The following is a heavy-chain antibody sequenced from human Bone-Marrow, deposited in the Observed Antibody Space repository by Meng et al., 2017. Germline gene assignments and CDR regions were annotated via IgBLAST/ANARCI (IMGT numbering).Heavy chain of an antibody. CDR1: GYTFPDYL. CDR2: INPKSGDT. D-gene: IGHD3-10*01. Sequence: ASVKVSCKASGYTFPDYLLHWVRRAPGQGLAWMGRINPKSGDTHYAQRFQGRVTMTGDTSISTAYMELSGLRSDDTAMYYCARANRELRGVIQVSSYYYYGMDVWGQGTTVTVSS. V-gene: IGHV1-2*06. J-gene: IGHJ6*02. CDR3: ARANRELRGVIQVSSYYYYGMDV.